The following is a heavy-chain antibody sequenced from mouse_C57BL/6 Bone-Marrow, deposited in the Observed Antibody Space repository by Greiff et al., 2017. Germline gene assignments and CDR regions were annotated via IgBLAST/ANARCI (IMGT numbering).Heavy chain of an antibody. J-gene: IGHJ1*03. V-gene: IGHV1-80*01. D-gene: IGHD2-12*01. CDR3: ARESYDWYFDV. Sequence: VTLQESGAELVKPGASVKISCKASGYAFSSYWMNWVKQRPGKGLEWIGQIYPGDGDTNYNGKFKGKATLTADKSSSTAYMQLSSLTSEDSAVYFCARESYDWYFDVWGTRTTVTVSS. CDR2: IYPGDGDT. CDR1: GYAFSSYW.